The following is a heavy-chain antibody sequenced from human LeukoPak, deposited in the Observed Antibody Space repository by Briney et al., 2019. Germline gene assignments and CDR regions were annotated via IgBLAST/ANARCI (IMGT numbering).Heavy chain of an antibody. CDR2: ISSSSSTI. D-gene: IGHD4-11*01. Sequence: GGSLRLSCAASGFTFSSYSMNWVRQAPGKGLEWVSYISSSSSTIYYADSVKGRFTISRDNAKNSLYLQMNSLRAEDTAVYYCARDKSNYGGYYFDYWGQGTLVTVSS. J-gene: IGHJ4*02. CDR1: GFTFSSYS. V-gene: IGHV3-48*04. CDR3: ARDKSNYGGYYFDY.